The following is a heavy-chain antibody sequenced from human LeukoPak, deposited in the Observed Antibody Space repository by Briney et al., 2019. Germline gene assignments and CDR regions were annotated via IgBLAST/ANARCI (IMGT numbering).Heavy chain of an antibody. D-gene: IGHD2-2*01. CDR3: ARRLGVPAAMRPFDY. CDR2: IYSSGIT. Sequence: PSETLSLTCTVSGGSISSSSDYWGWIRQPPGKGLEWIGSIYSSGITYDNPSLKSRVTISVDTSKNQFSLKLSSVTAADTAVYYCARRLGVPAAMRPFDYWGQGTLVTVSS. V-gene: IGHV4-39*01. CDR1: GGSISSSSDY. J-gene: IGHJ4*02.